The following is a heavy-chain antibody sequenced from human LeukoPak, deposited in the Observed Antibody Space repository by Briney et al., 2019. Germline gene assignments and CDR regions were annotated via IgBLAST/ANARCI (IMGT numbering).Heavy chain of an antibody. CDR2: IHPSDSDS. V-gene: IGHV5-51*01. D-gene: IGHD1-14*01. CDR1: GYDFSRYW. CDR3: GRVEPFYY. J-gene: IGHJ4*02. Sequence: GESLKISCKASGYDFSRYWIGWVRQLPGKGLEWMGVIHPSDSDSRYSPSFQGQVTKSIDDATRTAYLQWNSLKASDTAMYYCGRVEPFYYWGQGTMVTVSS.